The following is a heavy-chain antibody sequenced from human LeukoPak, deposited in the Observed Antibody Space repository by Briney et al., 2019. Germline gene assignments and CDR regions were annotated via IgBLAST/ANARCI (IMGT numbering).Heavy chain of an antibody. D-gene: IGHD1-26*01. CDR2: ISSSGNT. V-gene: IGHV4-39*01. Sequence: PSETLPLTCTVSGDSFSSSSYFWDWIRQAPGKGLEWIGTISSSGNTYYNPSLKSRVTMSVDTSKNQFSLKLTSVTAADTTVYYCARHYSGTYYRFDSWGQGTLVTVSS. CDR3: ARHYSGTYYRFDS. CDR1: GDSFSSSSYF. J-gene: IGHJ4*02.